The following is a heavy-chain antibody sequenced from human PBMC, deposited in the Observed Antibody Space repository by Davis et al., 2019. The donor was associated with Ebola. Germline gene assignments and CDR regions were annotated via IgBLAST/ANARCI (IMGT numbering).Heavy chain of an antibody. CDR3: ARLWGYYGMDV. J-gene: IGHJ6*02. V-gene: IGHV1-18*04. D-gene: IGHD3-10*01. CDR2: ISAYNGNT. Sequence: ASVKVSCKASGYTFTSYGISWVRQAPGQGLEWMGWISAYNGNTNYAQKLQGRVTMTTDTSTSTAYMGLRSLRSDDTAVYYCARLWGYYGMDVWGQGTTVTVSS. CDR1: GYTFTSYG.